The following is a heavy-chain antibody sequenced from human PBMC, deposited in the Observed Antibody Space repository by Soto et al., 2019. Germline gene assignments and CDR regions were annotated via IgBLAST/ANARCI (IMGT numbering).Heavy chain of an antibody. D-gene: IGHD2-15*01. Sequence: ASVKVSCKASGYTFTSYDINWVRQATGQGLEWMGWMNPNSGNTGYAQKFQGRVTMTRNTSISTAYMELSSLRSEDTAVYYCARGVGGYIGYCSGGSCYKIWFDPWGQGTLVTVSS. J-gene: IGHJ5*02. CDR1: GYTFTSYD. CDR3: ARGVGGYIGYCSGGSCYKIWFDP. V-gene: IGHV1-8*01. CDR2: MNPNSGNT.